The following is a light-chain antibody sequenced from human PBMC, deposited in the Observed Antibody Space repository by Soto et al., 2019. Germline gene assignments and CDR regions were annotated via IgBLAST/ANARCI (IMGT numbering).Light chain of an antibody. J-gene: IGKJ4*01. V-gene: IGKV3-15*01. CDR3: QQYNNWPPLT. Sequence: IVMTQSPATLSVSPGERATLSCRASQSVSSNLAWYQQKPGQAPRLLIYGASTRATGIPARFSGSGSGTEFTLTISSLQSEDFAVYYCQQYNNWPPLTFGGGTRWIS. CDR2: GAS. CDR1: QSVSSN.